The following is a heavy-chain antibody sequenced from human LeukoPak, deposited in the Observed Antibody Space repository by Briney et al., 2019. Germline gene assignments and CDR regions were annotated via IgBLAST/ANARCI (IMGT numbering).Heavy chain of an antibody. CDR2: ISSSSSYI. CDR1: GFTFSSYS. J-gene: IGHJ4*02. V-gene: IGHV3-21*01. D-gene: IGHD3-22*01. CDR3: ARGPANYYDSSGQYVDY. Sequence: GRSLRLSCAASGFTFSSYSMNWVRQAPGKGLEWVSSISSSSSYIYYADSVKGRFTISRDNAKNSLYLQMNSLRAEDTAVYYCARGPANYYDSSGQYVDYWGQGTLVTVSS.